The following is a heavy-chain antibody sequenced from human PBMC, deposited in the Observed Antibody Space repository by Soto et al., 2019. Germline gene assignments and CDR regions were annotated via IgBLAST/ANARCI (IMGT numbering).Heavy chain of an antibody. CDR3: ARVDSSGWYSNYYYYGMDV. Sequence: VQLVQSGAEVKKPGSSVKVSCKASGGTFSSYAISWVRQAPGQGLEWMGGIIPIFGTANYAQKFQGRVTITADESTSTAYMELSSLRSEDTAVYYCARVDSSGWYSNYYYYGMDVWGQGTTVTVSS. V-gene: IGHV1-69*01. D-gene: IGHD6-19*01. CDR1: GGTFSSYA. CDR2: IIPIFGTA. J-gene: IGHJ6*02.